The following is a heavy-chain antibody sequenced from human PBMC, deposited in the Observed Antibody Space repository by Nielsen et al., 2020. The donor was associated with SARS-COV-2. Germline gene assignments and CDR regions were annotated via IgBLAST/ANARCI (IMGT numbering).Heavy chain of an antibody. CDR2: VSHSGST. V-gene: IGHV4-4*02. Sequence: SETLSLTCAVSGDSVSSHDWWTWVRQSPGKGLEWIGEVSHSGSTNYNPSLKSRVTLSMDKSRRQFSLRLASVSAADTAVYFCARGHLVVVPSPILGLGPIFYYFCLDVWGKGTTVIVSS. CDR3: ARGHLVVVPSPILGLGPIFYYFCLDV. CDR1: GDSVSSHDW. J-gene: IGHJ6*03. D-gene: IGHD2-2*02.